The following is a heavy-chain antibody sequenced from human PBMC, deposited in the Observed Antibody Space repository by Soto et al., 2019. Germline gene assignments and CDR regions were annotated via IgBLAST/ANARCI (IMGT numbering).Heavy chain of an antibody. Sequence: QVTLKESGPGLVNPTETLTLTCTVSGFSLSTSGVGVGWIRQPPGKALEWLALIYWNDDKRYSPSLKSRLTITKDTSKNQVVLTMTNMDPVDTATYYCAHSTLFTGIAAAGTDFDYWGQGTLVTVSS. D-gene: IGHD6-13*01. V-gene: IGHV2-5*01. CDR2: IYWNDDK. J-gene: IGHJ4*02. CDR3: AHSTLFTGIAAAGTDFDY. CDR1: GFSLSTSGVG.